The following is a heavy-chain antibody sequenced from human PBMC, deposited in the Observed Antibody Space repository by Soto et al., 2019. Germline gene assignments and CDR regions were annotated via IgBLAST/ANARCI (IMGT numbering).Heavy chain of an antibody. Sequence: EVQLVESGGGLVQPGGSLRLTCAASGFTFSSYTMHWVRQAPGKGLEWVSYIGSSSWSSTIYYFDSGQGRFTISRSNAKKSLHLQMNSLRAEDTAVYYCATDLGCDGDFYSRLDYWGQGTLVTVSS. V-gene: IGHV3-48*01. D-gene: IGHD2-21*02. CDR1: GFTFSSYT. CDR3: ATDLGCDGDFYSRLDY. CDR2: IGSSSWSSTI. J-gene: IGHJ4*01.